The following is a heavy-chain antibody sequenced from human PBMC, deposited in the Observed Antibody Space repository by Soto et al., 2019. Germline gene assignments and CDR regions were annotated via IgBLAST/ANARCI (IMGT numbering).Heavy chain of an antibody. CDR3: ARDRDSSGWYHFDC. CDR1: GFTFSSYG. D-gene: IGHD6-19*01. CDR2: IWYDGSNK. V-gene: IGHV3-33*01. J-gene: IGHJ4*02. Sequence: PGGSLRLSCAASGFTFSSYGMHWVRQAPGKGLEWVAVIWYDGSNKYYADSVKGRFTISRDNSKNTLYLQMNSLRAEDTAVYYCARDRDSSGWYHFDCWGQGTLVTVSS.